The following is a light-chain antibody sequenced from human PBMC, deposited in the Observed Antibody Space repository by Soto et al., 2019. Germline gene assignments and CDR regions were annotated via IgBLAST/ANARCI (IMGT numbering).Light chain of an antibody. Sequence: QSALTQSASVSGSPGQSITISCTGTSNDVGGYNFVFWYQQHPTKAPKLIIYDVINRPSGVSNRFSGSKSGNMASLTISGLQAEDEADYYCTSYTSSFTFVFGTGTKLTVL. CDR1: SNDVGGYNF. CDR2: DVI. CDR3: TSYTSSFTFV. V-gene: IGLV2-14*03. J-gene: IGLJ1*01.